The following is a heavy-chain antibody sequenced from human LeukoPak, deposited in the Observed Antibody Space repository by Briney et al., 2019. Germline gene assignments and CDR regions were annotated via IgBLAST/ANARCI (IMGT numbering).Heavy chain of an antibody. CDR1: GFTFSSYS. V-gene: IGHV3-21*01. CDR2: ISSSSSYI. Sequence: GGSLRLSCAASGFTFSSYSMNWVRQAPGKGLEWVSSISSSSSYIYYADSVKGRFTISRDNAKNSLYLQMNNLRAEDTAVYYCARGPIMITSGGPFDYWGQGTLVTVSS. J-gene: IGHJ4*02. D-gene: IGHD3-16*01. CDR3: ARGPIMITSGGPFDY.